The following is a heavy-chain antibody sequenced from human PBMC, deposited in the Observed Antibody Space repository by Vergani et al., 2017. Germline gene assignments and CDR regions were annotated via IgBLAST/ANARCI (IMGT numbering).Heavy chain of an antibody. CDR3: ARDRDRGIAVAGETSFGY. V-gene: IGHV1-69*11. CDR1: GGTFSSYA. Sequence: QVQLVQSGAEVKKPGSSVKVSCKASGGTFSSYAISWVRQAPGQGLEWMGRIIPILGTANYAQKFQGRVTITADESTSTAYMELSSLRSEDTAVYYCARDRDRGIAVAGETSFGYWGQGTLVTVSS. CDR2: IIPILGTA. D-gene: IGHD6-19*01. J-gene: IGHJ4*02.